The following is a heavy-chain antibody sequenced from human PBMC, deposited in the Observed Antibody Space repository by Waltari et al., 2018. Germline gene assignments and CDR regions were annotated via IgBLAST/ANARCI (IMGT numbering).Heavy chain of an antibody. D-gene: IGHD6-19*01. CDR2: INPNSGGT. Sequence: QVQLVQSGAEVKKPGASVKVSCKASGYTFTGYYMHWVRQAPGQGLEWMGWINPNSGGTNYAQKCQGRVTMTRDTSISTAYMELSRLRSDDTAVYYCARDHSGWPRDVWGKGTTVTVSS. CDR1: GYTFTGYY. CDR3: ARDHSGWPRDV. J-gene: IGHJ6*04. V-gene: IGHV1-2*02.